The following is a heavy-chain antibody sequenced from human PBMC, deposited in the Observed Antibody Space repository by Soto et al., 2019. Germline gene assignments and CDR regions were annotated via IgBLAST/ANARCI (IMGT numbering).Heavy chain of an antibody. D-gene: IGHD5-12*01. V-gene: IGHV4-59*01. Sequence: SETLSLTCTVSGGSISSYYWSWIRQPPGKGLEWIGYIYYSGSTNYNPSLKSRVTISVDTSKNQFSLKLSSVTAADTAVYYCARSIRGYRTNWFDPWGQGTLVT. CDR1: GGSISSYY. CDR3: ARSIRGYRTNWFDP. CDR2: IYYSGST. J-gene: IGHJ5*02.